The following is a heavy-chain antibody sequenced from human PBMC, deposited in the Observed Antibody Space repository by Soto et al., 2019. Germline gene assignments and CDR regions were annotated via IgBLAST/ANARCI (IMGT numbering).Heavy chain of an antibody. V-gene: IGHV3-64*01. CDR1: GFTFSNYA. Sequence: GGSLRLSCAASGFTFSNYAMHWVRQAPGKGLEYVSAISSHGDSTYYANSVKGRFTISRDNSKNTLYLQMGSLRTEDMAVYYCARRDGYNPDYWGQGTLVTVSS. CDR2: ISSHGDST. CDR3: ARRDGYNPDY. J-gene: IGHJ4*02. D-gene: IGHD5-12*01.